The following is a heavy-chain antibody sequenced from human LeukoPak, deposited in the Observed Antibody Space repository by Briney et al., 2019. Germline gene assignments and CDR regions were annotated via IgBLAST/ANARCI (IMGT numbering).Heavy chain of an antibody. CDR3: AGGITIFGVVNGAFDI. CDR1: GYTFTSYY. J-gene: IGHJ3*02. D-gene: IGHD3-3*01. CDR2: INPNSGGT. Sequence: ASVKVSCKASGYTFTSYYMHWVRQAPGQGLEWMGWINPNSGGTNYAQKFQGRVTMTRDTSISTAYMELSRLRSDDTAVYYCAGGITIFGVVNGAFDIWGQGTMVTVSS. V-gene: IGHV1-2*02.